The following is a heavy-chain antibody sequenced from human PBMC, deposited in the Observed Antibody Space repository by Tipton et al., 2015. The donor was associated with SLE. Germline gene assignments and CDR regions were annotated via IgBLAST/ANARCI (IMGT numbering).Heavy chain of an antibody. Sequence: GLVKPSETLSLTCTVSGGSISSSSYYWGWIRQPPGKGLEWIGYIYYSGTTYYNPSLKTRVTVSVDTSKTQFSLRLTSVTAADTAVYYCARAIGAHYFNFWGQGILVTVSS. CDR3: ARAIGAHYFNF. V-gene: IGHV4-39*07. J-gene: IGHJ4*02. D-gene: IGHD3-16*01. CDR1: GGSISSSSYY. CDR2: IYYSGTT.